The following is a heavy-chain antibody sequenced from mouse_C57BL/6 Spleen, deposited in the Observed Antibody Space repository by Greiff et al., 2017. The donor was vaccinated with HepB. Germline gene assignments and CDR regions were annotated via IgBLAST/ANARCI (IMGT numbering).Heavy chain of an antibody. D-gene: IGHD2-2*01. V-gene: IGHV14-1*01. CDR2: IDPEDGDT. CDR1: GFTFKDYY. CDR3: TAGGYKDY. Sequence: EVQLQQSGAELVRPGASVKLSCTASGFTFKDYYMHWVKQRPEQGLEWIGRIDPEDGDTDYAPKFQGKATMTADTSSNTAYLQLSSLTSEDTAVYYYTAGGYKDYWGQGTTLTVAS. J-gene: IGHJ2*01.